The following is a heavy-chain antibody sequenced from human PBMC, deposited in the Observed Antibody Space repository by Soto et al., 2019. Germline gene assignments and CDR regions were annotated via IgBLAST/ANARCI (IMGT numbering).Heavy chain of an antibody. Sequence: PGGSLRLSCAASGFTFSSYAMSWVRQAPGKGLEWVSAISGSGGSTYYADSVKGRFTISRDNSKNTLYLQMNSLRAEDTAVYYCAETPHGVVVVAATLFDYWGQGTLVTVSS. CDR1: GFTFSSYA. D-gene: IGHD2-15*01. CDR3: AETPHGVVVVAATLFDY. V-gene: IGHV3-23*01. J-gene: IGHJ4*02. CDR2: ISGSGGST.